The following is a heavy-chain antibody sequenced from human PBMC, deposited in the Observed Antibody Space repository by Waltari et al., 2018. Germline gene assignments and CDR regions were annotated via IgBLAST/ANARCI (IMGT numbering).Heavy chain of an antibody. D-gene: IGHD7-27*01. CDR3: TTLDAPWGG. J-gene: IGHJ4*01. CDR1: GLTFTPAW. V-gene: IGHV3-15*01. CDR2: IKSKSDGAIT. Sequence: EVQMVESGGGLVKPGDSLRLSCAACGLTFTPAWLTWVRQAPGKGLEWVGRIKSKSDGAITDFAAPVRGRFSISRDDSQNMVFLQMNSLRTEDTAVYYCTTLDAPWGGWGHGTLVTVSS.